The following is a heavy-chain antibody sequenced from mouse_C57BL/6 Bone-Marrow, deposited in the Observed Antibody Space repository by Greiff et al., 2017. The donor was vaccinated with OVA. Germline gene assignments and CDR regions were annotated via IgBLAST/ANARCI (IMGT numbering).Heavy chain of an antibody. CDR3: ARAVITTVVVRDFDV. CDR1: GYTFTDYY. CDR2: INPYNGGT. J-gene: IGHJ1*03. V-gene: IGHV1-19*01. Sequence: EVQLQQSGPVLVKPGASVKMSCKASGYTFTDYYMNWVKQSHGKSLEWIGVINPYNGGTSYNQKFKGKATLTVDTSSSTAYMELNSLTSEDSAVYYGARAVITTVVVRDFDVWGTGTTGTVAS. D-gene: IGHD1-1*01.